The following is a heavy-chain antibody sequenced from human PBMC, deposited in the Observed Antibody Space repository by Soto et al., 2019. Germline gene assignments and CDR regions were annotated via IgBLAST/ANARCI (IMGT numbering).Heavy chain of an antibody. CDR2: LSSSGGST. V-gene: IGHV3-23*01. D-gene: IGHD1-26*01. J-gene: IGHJ4*02. Sequence: EVQLLESGGGLVQPGGSLRLSCAASGFTFSSYAMSWVRQAPGKGLEWVSTLSSSGGSTYYADSVKGRFTISRDNSKNTLYLQMNSLRAEDTAVYYCAKDVGGTDGFDYWGQGTLVTVSS. CDR1: GFTFSSYA. CDR3: AKDVGGTDGFDY.